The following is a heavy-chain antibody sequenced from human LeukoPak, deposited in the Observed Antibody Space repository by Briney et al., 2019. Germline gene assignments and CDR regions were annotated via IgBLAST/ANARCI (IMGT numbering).Heavy chain of an antibody. J-gene: IGHJ4*02. D-gene: IGHD7-27*01. CDR2: IYYSGST. V-gene: IGHV4-30-4*08. CDR1: GGSISSGDYY. Sequence: SETLSLTCTVSGGSISSGDYYWSWIRQPPGKGLEWIGYIYYSGSTFYNPSLKSRVTISVDTSKKQFSVKMSSVTAADTAVYYCARLTGPTSYFDYWGQGTLVTVSS. CDR3: ARLTGPTSYFDY.